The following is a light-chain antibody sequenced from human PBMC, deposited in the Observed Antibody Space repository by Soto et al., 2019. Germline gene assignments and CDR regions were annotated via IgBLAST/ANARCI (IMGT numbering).Light chain of an antibody. J-gene: IGKJ3*01. CDR1: QSVGSN. CDR3: QQYNTWPPFT. CDR2: GAS. V-gene: IGKV3-15*01. Sequence: EIVMTQSPVTLSVSPGERVTLSCGASQSVGSNVAWYQQKIGQAPRLLIYGASTRATGIPARFSGSGSGTEFRLTISSLQSEDFAVYYCQQYNTWPPFTFGPGTKVDI.